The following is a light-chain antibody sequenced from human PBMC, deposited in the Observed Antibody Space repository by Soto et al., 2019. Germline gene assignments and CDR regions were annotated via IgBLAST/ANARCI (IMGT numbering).Light chain of an antibody. Sequence: EIVLTQSPGTLSLSPGERATLSCRASQSVSSSYLAWYQQKPGQAPRLLIYGASSRATGIPDRFSGSGSGTDFTLTISRLAPEDFAVYYCQQYGSSPLTLGGGTKVEIK. CDR1: QSVSSSY. CDR2: GAS. J-gene: IGKJ4*01. CDR3: QQYGSSPLT. V-gene: IGKV3-20*01.